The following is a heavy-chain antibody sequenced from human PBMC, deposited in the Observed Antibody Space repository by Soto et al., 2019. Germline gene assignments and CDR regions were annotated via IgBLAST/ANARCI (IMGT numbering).Heavy chain of an antibody. D-gene: IGHD2-21*02. J-gene: IGHJ5*02. CDR2: IYYSGST. V-gene: IGHV4-31*03. CDR1: GGSISSGGYY. CDR3: ARDGVVTASWFDP. Sequence: QVQLQESGPGLVKPSQTLSLTCTVSGGSISSGGYYWSWIRQHPGKGLEWIGYIYYSGSTYYNPSLQSRVXXSXDXXKNQFSLKLSSVTAADTAVYYCARDGVVTASWFDPWGQGTLVTVSS.